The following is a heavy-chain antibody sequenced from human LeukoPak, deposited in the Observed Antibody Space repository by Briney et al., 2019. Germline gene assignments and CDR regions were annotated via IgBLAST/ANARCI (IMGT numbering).Heavy chain of an antibody. J-gene: IGHJ4*02. CDR2: IKQDGSEK. CDR3: AREEQWLVPPHFDY. V-gene: IGHV3-7*01. D-gene: IGHD6-19*01. CDR1: GFTFSSHW. Sequence: GGSLRLSCAASGFTFSSHWMSWVRQAPGKGLEWAANIKQDGSEKYYVDSVKGRFTISRDNAKNSLYLQMNSLRAEDTAVYYCAREEQWLVPPHFDYWGQGTLVTVSS.